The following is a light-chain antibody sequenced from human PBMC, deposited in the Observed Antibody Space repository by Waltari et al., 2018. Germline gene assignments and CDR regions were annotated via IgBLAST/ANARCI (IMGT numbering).Light chain of an antibody. V-gene: IGLV1-44*01. CDR3: ATWDDSLTAL. CDR1: SSNIGSNS. Sequence: QSVLTQPPSASGTPGQRVTISCSGSSSNIGSNSVNWYQQLPGTAPKPLIYSNNQRPSGVPDRFSGSKSDTSASLAISGLQSEDEADYYCATWDDSLTALFGGGTKLTVL. J-gene: IGLJ2*01. CDR2: SNN.